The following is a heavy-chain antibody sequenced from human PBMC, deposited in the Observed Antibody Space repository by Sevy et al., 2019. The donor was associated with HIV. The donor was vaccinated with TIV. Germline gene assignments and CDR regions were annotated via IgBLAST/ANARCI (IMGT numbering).Heavy chain of an antibody. CDR1: GFTFSNYW. V-gene: IGHV3-74*01. J-gene: IGHJ3*01. CDR3: AREGDTVLVPTAVDAFDF. CDR2: IKTDGSNR. D-gene: IGHD2-2*01. Sequence: GGSLRLSCAASGFTFSNYWMHWVRQAPGKGLVWVSRIKTDGSNRDSADSVKGRFFISRDNAKNLLYLQMNSLGAEDTAVYYCAREGDTVLVPTAVDAFDFWGQGTMVTVSS.